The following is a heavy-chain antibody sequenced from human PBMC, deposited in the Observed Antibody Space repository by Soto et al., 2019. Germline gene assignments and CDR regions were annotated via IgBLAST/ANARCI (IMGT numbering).Heavy chain of an antibody. J-gene: IGHJ6*01. CDR3: AREYYYGSGIHYYCYGMDV. V-gene: IGHV4-31*03. Sequence: SETLSLTCTVSGGSISSGGYYWSWIRQHPGKGLEWIGYIYYSGSTYYNPSLKSRVTISVDTSKNQFSLKLSSVTAADTAVYYCAREYYYGSGIHYYCYGMDVWGQGTTVTVSS. CDR2: IYYSGST. CDR1: GGSISSGGYY. D-gene: IGHD3-10*01.